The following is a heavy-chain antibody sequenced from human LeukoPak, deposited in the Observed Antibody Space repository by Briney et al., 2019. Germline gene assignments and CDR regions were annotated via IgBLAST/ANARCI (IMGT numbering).Heavy chain of an antibody. V-gene: IGHV3-64D*09. J-gene: IGHJ4*02. CDR3: VKAGFEFSSSNVHFDY. Sequence: PGGSLRLSCAASGFTFSSIAMTWVRQAPGKGLEYVSAISNLGSTTYYSTSVKGRFTISRDNSKNTLYLQMSSLRPEDTAVYYCVKAGFEFSSSNVHFDYWGQGTLVTVSS. D-gene: IGHD6-6*01. CDR2: ISNLGSTT. CDR1: GFTFSSIA.